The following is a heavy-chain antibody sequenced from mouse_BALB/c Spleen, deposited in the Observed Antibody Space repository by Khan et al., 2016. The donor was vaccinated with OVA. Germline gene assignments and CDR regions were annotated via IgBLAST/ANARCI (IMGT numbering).Heavy chain of an antibody. J-gene: IGHJ4*01. CDR1: GFSLADYA. Sequence: QVQLKESGPGLVAPSQSLSITCTVSGFSLADYAVSWIRQPPGKGLEWLGVIWGGGSKYYNSALKSRLSISKDNSKSQVFLKMNSLQTDDTVMYYCAKDPPYYAMDYWGQGTSVTVSS. CDR2: IWGGGSK. V-gene: IGHV2-6-5*01. CDR3: AKDPPYYAMDY.